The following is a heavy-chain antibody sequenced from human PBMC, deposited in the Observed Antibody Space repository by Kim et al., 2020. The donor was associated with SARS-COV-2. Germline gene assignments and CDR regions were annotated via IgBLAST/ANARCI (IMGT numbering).Heavy chain of an antibody. J-gene: IGHJ4*02. Sequence: SVKVSCKASGGTFSSYAISWVRQAPGQGLEWMGGIIPIFGTANYAQKFQGRVTITADESTSTAYMELSSLRSEDTAVYYCAVQVGATTPHFDYWGQGTLVTVSS. CDR2: IIPIFGTA. V-gene: IGHV1-69*13. CDR1: GGTFSSYA. D-gene: IGHD1-26*01. CDR3: AVQVGATTPHFDY.